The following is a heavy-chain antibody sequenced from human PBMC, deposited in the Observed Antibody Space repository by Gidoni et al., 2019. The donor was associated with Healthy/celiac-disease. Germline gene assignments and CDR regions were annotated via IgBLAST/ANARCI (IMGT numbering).Heavy chain of an antibody. J-gene: IGHJ5*02. Sequence: QLQLQASGPGLVKPSETLSLTCTVSGGSISSSSYYWGWIRQPPGKGLEWIGGIYYSGSTYYTPSLKSRVTISVDTSKNQFSLKLSSVTAADTAVYYCARERGEWLGGYNWFDPWGQGTLVTVSS. CDR1: GGSISSSSYY. CDR2: IYYSGST. V-gene: IGHV4-39*07. CDR3: ARERGEWLGGYNWFDP. D-gene: IGHD3-3*01.